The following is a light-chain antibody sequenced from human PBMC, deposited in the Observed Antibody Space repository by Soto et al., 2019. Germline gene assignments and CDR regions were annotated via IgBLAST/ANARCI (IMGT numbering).Light chain of an antibody. V-gene: IGLV2-14*01. CDR2: EVS. J-gene: IGLJ1*01. CDR1: SSDVGGYNY. CDR3: SSYTSIITLYV. Sequence: LTQHASVSGSPGQSITISCTGTSSDVGGYNYVSWYQQHPGKAPKLMIYEVSNRPSGVSNRFSGSKSGNTASLTISGLQAEDEADYYCSSYTSIITLYVFGSGTKV.